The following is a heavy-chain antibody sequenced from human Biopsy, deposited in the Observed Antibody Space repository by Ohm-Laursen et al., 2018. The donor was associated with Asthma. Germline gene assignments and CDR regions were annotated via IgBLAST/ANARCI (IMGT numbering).Heavy chain of an antibody. J-gene: IGHJ4*02. Sequence: SVTVSCKVAGYTFTSHGISWVRQAPGQGIEWMGWISAYNGNTNYAQKLQGRVTMTTDTSTSTAYMELRSLRSDDTAVYYCARDGPVGAPSDYWGQGTLVTVSS. CDR3: ARDGPVGAPSDY. D-gene: IGHD1-26*01. CDR2: ISAYNGNT. V-gene: IGHV1-18*04. CDR1: GYTFTSHG.